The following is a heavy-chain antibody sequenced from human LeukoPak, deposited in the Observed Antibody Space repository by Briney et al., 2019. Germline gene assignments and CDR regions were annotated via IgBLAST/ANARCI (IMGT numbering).Heavy chain of an antibody. J-gene: IGHJ6*03. V-gene: IGHV1-3*03. CDR1: GYTFSSYA. Sequence: ASVKVSCKASGYTFSSYALHWVRQAPGQRLEWMGWIRGDYGNTRYSQDFQGRVTITWHTSASTAYMELSSLRSEDMAVYYCARGDPYQQENPYYYYYYMDVWGKGTTVTVSS. CDR3: ARGDPYQQENPYYYYYYMDV. D-gene: IGHD2-2*01. CDR2: IRGDYGNT.